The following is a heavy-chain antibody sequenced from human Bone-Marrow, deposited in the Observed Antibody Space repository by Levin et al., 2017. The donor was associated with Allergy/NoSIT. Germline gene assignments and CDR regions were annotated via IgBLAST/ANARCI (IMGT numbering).Heavy chain of an antibody. CDR3: ARANDFWNYYYYGMDV. CDR1: GYTFTSYD. V-gene: IGHV1-8*01. CDR2: MNPNSGNT. J-gene: IGHJ6*02. D-gene: IGHD3-3*01. Sequence: GESLKISCKASGYTFTSYDINWVRQATGQGLEWMGWMNPNSGNTGYAQKFQGRVTMTRNTSISTAYMELSSLRSEDTAVYYCARANDFWNYYYYGMDVWGQGTTVTVSS.